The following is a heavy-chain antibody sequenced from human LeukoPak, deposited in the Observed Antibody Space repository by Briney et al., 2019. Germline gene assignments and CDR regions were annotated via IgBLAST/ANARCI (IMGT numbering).Heavy chain of an antibody. CDR3: ARGRGASCSTSIDY. CDR2: ICADDGAT. CDR1: GFTFSSYA. D-gene: IGHD2-2*02. Sequence: GGSLRLSCAASGFTFSSYAMTWVRQTPGKGLDWVSVICADDGATYYADSLKGRFTISRDNSKNTLYLQMDSLRAEDTGLYYCARGRGASCSTSIDYWGHGTLVTVSS. J-gene: IGHJ4*01. V-gene: IGHV3-23*01.